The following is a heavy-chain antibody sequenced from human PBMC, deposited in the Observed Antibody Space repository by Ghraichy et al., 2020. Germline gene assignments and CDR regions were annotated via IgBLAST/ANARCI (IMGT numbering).Heavy chain of an antibody. CDR2: IIPIFGTA. V-gene: IGHV1-69*06. CDR1: GGTFSSYA. D-gene: IGHD2-2*01. J-gene: IGHJ4*02. Sequence: SVKVSCKASGGTFSSYAISWVRQAPGQGLEWMGGIIPIFGTANYAQKFQGRVTITADKSTSTAYMELSSLRSEDTAVYYCAGIHCSSTSCYYLRGYYFDYWGQGTLVTVSS. CDR3: AGIHCSSTSCYYLRGYYFDY.